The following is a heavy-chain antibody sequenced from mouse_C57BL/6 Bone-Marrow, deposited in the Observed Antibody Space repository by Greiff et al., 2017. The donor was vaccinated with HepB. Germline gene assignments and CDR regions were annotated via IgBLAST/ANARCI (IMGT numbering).Heavy chain of an antibody. CDR1: GYTFTSYW. V-gene: IGHV1-53*01. J-gene: IGHJ2*01. CDR2: INPSNGGT. D-gene: IGHD1-1*01. CDR3: ARITTVVATEGDY. Sequence: VKLQQPGTELVKPGASVKLSCKASGYTFTSYWMHWVKQRPGQGLEWIGNINPSNGGTNYNEKFKSKATLTVDKSSSTAYMQLSSLTSEDSAVYYCARITTVVATEGDYWGQGTTLTVSS.